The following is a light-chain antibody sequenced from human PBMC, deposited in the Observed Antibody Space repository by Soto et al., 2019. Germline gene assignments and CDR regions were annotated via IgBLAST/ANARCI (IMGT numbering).Light chain of an antibody. Sequence: QSVLTQPASVSGSPGQSITISCTGTSSDVGGYNYVSWYQQHPGKAPKLMIYEVSNRPSGVSNRFSGSKSGNTASLTISGLQAEDEADYYCSSYKSSSNYVFGTGNKVTVL. J-gene: IGLJ1*01. CDR1: SSDVGGYNY. CDR2: EVS. CDR3: SSYKSSSNYV. V-gene: IGLV2-14*01.